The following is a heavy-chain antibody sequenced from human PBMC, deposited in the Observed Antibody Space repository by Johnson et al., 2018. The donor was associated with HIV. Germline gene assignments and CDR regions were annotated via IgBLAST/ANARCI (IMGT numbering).Heavy chain of an antibody. J-gene: IGHJ3*02. CDR3: ARQYSSSWYLNSDAFDI. CDR2: IYSGGST. V-gene: IGHV3-66*04. CDR1: GFTVSSNY. D-gene: IGHD6-13*01. Sequence: VQLVESGGGLVQPGGSLRLSCAASGFTVSSNYMSWVRQAPGKGLEWVSVIYSGGSTYYADSVEGRFTISRDNSKNTLYLQMNSLRAEDTAVYYCARQYSSSWYLNSDAFDIWGQGTMVTVSS.